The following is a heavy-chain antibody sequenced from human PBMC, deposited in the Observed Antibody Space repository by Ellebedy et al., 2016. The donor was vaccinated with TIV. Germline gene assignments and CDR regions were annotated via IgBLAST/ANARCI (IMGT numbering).Heavy chain of an antibody. CDR3: ARDRITGTSGDWFNP. Sequence: GSLRLSXTVSGGSISSYYWSWIRQPAGKGLEWIGRIYTSGSTNYNPSLKSRVTMSVDTSKNQFSLKLSSVTAADTAVYYCARDRITGTSGDWFNPWGQGTLVTVSS. V-gene: IGHV4-4*07. J-gene: IGHJ5*02. CDR1: GGSISSYY. D-gene: IGHD1-7*01. CDR2: IYTSGST.